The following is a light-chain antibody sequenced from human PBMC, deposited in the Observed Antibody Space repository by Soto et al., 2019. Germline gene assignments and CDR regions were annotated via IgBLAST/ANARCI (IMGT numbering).Light chain of an antibody. CDR1: QSVSSN. V-gene: IGKV3D-15*01. CDR3: QQYNNWPQT. CDR2: GAS. J-gene: IGKJ1*01. Sequence: IVLPQSPATLSVSAGERATLSCRASQSVSSNLAWHQQRPGQAPRLLIYGASTRATGVPARFSGSGSGTEFTLTISSLQFEDFAVYDCQQYNNWPQTFGQGTKVDIK.